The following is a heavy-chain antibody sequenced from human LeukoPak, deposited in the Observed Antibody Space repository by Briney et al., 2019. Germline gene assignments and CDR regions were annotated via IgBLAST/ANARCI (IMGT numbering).Heavy chain of an antibody. J-gene: IGHJ4*02. V-gene: IGHV1-69*04. CDR3: ARDEDLLLFDY. CDR1: GGTFSSYA. CDR2: IIPILGIA. D-gene: IGHD3-22*01. Sequence: EASVQVSCKASGGTFSSYAISWVRQAPGQGLEWMGRIIPILGIANYAQKFQGRVTITADKSTSTAYMELGSLRSEDTAVYYCARDEDLLLFDYWGQGTLVTVSS.